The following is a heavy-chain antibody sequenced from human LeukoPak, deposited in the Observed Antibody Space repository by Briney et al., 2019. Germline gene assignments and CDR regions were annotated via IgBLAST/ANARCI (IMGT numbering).Heavy chain of an antibody. D-gene: IGHD3-9*01. CDR2: IRYDGSNK. Sequence: GGSLRLSCGASGFTFSTYGMHWVRQAPGKGLEWVAMIRYDGSNKYYVDSVKGRFTISRDNSKNTMYLQMDSLRAEDTAVYYCATDGPNYNIDHWGQGILVTVSS. CDR3: ATDGPNYNIDH. J-gene: IGHJ4*02. CDR1: GFTFSTYG. V-gene: IGHV3-30*02.